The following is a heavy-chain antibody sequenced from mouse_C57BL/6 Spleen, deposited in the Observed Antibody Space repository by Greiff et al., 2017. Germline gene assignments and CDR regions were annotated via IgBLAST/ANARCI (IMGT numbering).Heavy chain of an antibody. CDR1: GFSLTSYG. V-gene: IGHV2-2*01. D-gene: IGHD3-3*01. CDR3: ARRGGRGDCFDY. Sequence: QVQLKESGPGLVQPSQSLSITCTVSGFSLTSYGVHWVRQSPGKGLEWMGVIWSGGSTDYNAAFISRLSISKDNSKSQVFFKMNSLQADDTAIYYCARRGGRGDCFDYWGQGTTLTVSS. J-gene: IGHJ2*01. CDR2: IWSGGST.